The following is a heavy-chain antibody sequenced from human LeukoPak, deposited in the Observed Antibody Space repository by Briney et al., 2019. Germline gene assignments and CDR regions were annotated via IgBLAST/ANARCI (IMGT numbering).Heavy chain of an antibody. D-gene: IGHD5-24*01. CDR3: AKGRRMAWRTPLSDDFDV. CDR1: GFNFNRFA. J-gene: IGHJ3*01. V-gene: IGHV3-30*04. CDR2: ISSDSSNK. Sequence: TGGSLRLSCAASGFNFNRFAMHWVRQVPGRGLEWVAVISSDSSNKNYVESVRGRFTISRENSVNSLYLEMNTLTTDDAGVYYCAKGRRMAWRTPLSDDFDVWGQGTMVTVSS.